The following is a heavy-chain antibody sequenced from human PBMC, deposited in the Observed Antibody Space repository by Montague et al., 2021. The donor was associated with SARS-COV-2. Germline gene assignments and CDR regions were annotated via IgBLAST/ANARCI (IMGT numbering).Heavy chain of an antibody. V-gene: IGHV1-18*01. Sequence: SVKVSCKASGYTFSAYGISWVRQAPVQGLEWMGWITVWNGNTNYSEDFQGRVTMTTDTSTSTAYMELRGLRFDDTAMYFCARVEIGEITWIDPWGQGTQVRVSS. D-gene: IGHD3-16*01. CDR1: GYTFSAYG. CDR3: ARVEIGEITWIDP. CDR2: ITVWNGNT. J-gene: IGHJ5*02.